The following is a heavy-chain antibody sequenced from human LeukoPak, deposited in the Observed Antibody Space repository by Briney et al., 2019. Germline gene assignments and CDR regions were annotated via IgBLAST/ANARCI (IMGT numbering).Heavy chain of an antibody. CDR3: ARMHYHDTSGASNWFDP. D-gene: IGHD3-22*01. CDR2: MNPNNGNT. CDR1: GYTFTGYY. J-gene: IGHJ5*02. V-gene: IGHV1-8*02. Sequence: ASVKVSCKASGYTFTGYYLHWVRQATGQGLEWMGWMNPNNGNTGYAQKFQGRVTMTRDTSTGTAYMELSSLRSEDTAVYYCARMHYHDTSGASNWFDPWGQGTLVTVSS.